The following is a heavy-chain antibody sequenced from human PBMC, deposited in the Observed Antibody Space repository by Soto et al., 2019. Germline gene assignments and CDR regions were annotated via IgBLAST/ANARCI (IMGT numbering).Heavy chain of an antibody. V-gene: IGHV4-31*03. Sequence: KSSETLSLTCTVSGDSISSGGYYWSWIRQHPGKGLEWIGYIYYSGSTYYNPSLKSRVSISVDTSKKQFSLKLTSVTAADTAVYYCARSDSSGWYGGIEYWGQGTLVTVSS. J-gene: IGHJ4*02. CDR1: GDSISSGGYY. CDR3: ARSDSSGWYGGIEY. CDR2: IYYSGST. D-gene: IGHD6-19*01.